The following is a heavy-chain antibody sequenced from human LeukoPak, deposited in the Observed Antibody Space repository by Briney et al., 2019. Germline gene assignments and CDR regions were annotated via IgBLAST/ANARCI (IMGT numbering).Heavy chain of an antibody. J-gene: IGHJ4*02. CDR2: ISAYNGNT. D-gene: IGHD6-6*01. V-gene: IGHV1-18*01. CDR1: GYTFTSYG. Sequence: GASMKVSCKASGYTFTSYGISWVRQAPGQGLEWMGWISAYNGNTNYAQKLQGRVTMTTDTSTSTAYMELRSLRSDDTAVYYCARDLRMYSSSSSGFVYWGQGTLVTVSS. CDR3: ARDLRMYSSSSSGFVY.